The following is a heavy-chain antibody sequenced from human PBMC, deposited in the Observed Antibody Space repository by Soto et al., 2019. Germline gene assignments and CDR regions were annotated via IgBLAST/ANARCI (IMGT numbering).Heavy chain of an antibody. D-gene: IGHD5-12*01. J-gene: IGHJ6*02. Sequence: QVQLVESGGGVVQPGRSLRLSCAASGFTFSSYGMHWVRQAPGKGLEWVAVIWYDGSNKYYADSVKGRFTISRDNFKNTLDLQMNSLRAEDTAVYYCARPGYSGYGWGFGETYYYYGMDVWGQGTTVTVSS. V-gene: IGHV3-33*01. CDR2: IWYDGSNK. CDR3: ARPGYSGYGWGFGETYYYYGMDV. CDR1: GFTFSSYG.